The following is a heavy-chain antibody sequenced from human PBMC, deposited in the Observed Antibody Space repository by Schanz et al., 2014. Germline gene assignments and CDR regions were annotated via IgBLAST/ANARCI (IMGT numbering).Heavy chain of an antibody. CDR1: GYTFTSDS. J-gene: IGHJ4*02. D-gene: IGHD6-19*01. CDR3: ARGGYSSGWYDRDIAHFDY. V-gene: IGHV1-2*04. CDR2: INPNSGTT. Sequence: QVHLVQSGAEVKKPGASVKVSCKASGYTFTSDSMHWVRQAPGQGLEWMGWINPNSGTTNYAQKFQGWVTMTRDTSISTAYMELSRLKSDDTAVYYCARGGYSSGWYDRDIAHFDYWGQGTLVTVSS.